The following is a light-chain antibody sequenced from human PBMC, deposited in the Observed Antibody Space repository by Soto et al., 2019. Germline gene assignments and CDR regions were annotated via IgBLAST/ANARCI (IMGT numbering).Light chain of an antibody. Sequence: EIVLTQSPGTLSLSPGERATLSCRASQSVSSSYLAWYQQKPGQAPRLLICGASSRATGIPDRFSGSGSGTDFTLTISRLEPEDFAVYYCLQYGSSPYTFGQGTKLEIK. CDR3: LQYGSSPYT. V-gene: IGKV3-20*01. J-gene: IGKJ2*01. CDR1: QSVSSSY. CDR2: GAS.